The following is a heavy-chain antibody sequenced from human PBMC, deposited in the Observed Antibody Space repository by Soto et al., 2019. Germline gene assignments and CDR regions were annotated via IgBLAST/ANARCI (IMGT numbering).Heavy chain of an antibody. CDR3: AGRYDSSAMGFDP. D-gene: IGHD3-22*01. Sequence: SVKVSCKASGGTFSSYAISWVRQAPGQGLEWMGGIIPIFGTANYAQKFQGRVTITADESTSTAYMELSSLRSEDTAVYYCAGRYDSSAMGFDPWGQGTLVTVSS. CDR2: IIPIFGTA. V-gene: IGHV1-69*13. J-gene: IGHJ5*02. CDR1: GGTFSSYA.